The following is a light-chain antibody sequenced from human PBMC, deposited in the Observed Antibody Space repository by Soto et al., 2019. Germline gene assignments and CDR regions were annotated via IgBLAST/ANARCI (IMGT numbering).Light chain of an antibody. Sequence: EIVLTQSPATLSLSPGERATLSCRASQSVSSYLAWYQQKPGQAPRLLIYDASNRATGIPARFSGSGSGTDVTLTISSLEPEDFAVYYCQQRSNWLLTFGGGTQVEIK. J-gene: IGKJ4*01. V-gene: IGKV3-11*01. CDR2: DAS. CDR3: QQRSNWLLT. CDR1: QSVSSY.